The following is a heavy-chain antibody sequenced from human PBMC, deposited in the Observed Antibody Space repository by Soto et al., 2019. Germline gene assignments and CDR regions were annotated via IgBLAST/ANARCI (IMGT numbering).Heavy chain of an antibody. D-gene: IGHD3-22*01. CDR3: ARDTQQDSNGYYLEWFDP. J-gene: IGHJ5*02. V-gene: IGHV1-18*01. CDR2: INPSNDNT. Sequence: ASVKFSCNASGYTFYRYCITWVRHAPGQGLEWMGWINPSNDNTNYAQKFRGRVTMTTDASTSTAHMELRSLKSDDTAAYYCARDTQQDSNGYYLEWFDPWGQGTLVTVCS. CDR1: GYTFYRYC.